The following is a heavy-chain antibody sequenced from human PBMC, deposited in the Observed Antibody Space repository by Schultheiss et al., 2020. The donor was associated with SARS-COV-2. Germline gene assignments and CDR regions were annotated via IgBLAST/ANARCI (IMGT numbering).Heavy chain of an antibody. CDR3: ARFPVARLTGTSSV. D-gene: IGHD3-9*01. CDR2: INPNSGGT. V-gene: IGHV1-2*02. Sequence: ASVKVSCKASGGTFSSYAISWVRQAPGQGLEWMGWINPNSGGTNYAQKFQGRVTMTRDTSISTAYMELSRLRSDDTAVYYCARFPVARLTGTSSVWGQGTLVTVSS. J-gene: IGHJ4*02. CDR1: GGTFSSYA.